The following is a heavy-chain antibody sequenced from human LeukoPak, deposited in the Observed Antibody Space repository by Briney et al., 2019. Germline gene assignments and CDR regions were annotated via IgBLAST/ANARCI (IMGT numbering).Heavy chain of an antibody. V-gene: IGHV4-39*07. CDR2: IYYSGST. J-gene: IGHJ4*02. Sequence: SETLSLTCTVSGGSISSSSYYWGWIRQPPGKGLEWIGSIYYSGSTYYNPSLKSRVTISVDTSKNQFSLKLSSVTAADTAVYYCARATRAYYDILLEFDYWGQGTLVTVSS. CDR1: GGSISSSSYY. CDR3: ARATRAYYDILLEFDY. D-gene: IGHD3-9*01.